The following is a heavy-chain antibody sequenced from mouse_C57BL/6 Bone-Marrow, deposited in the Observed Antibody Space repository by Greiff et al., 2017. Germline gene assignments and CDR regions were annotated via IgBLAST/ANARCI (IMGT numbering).Heavy chain of an antibody. CDR3: GRDLALYKAWFAY. Sequence: EVQVVESGGGLVKPGGSLKLSCAASGFTFSSYAMSWVRQTPEKRLEWVATISDGGSYTYYPDNVKGRFTISRDNAKNNLYLQMSHLQSEDTAMYYCGRDLALYKAWFAYWGQGTLVTVSA. V-gene: IGHV5-4*01. CDR1: GFTFSSYA. CDR2: ISDGGSYT. J-gene: IGHJ3*01. D-gene: IGHD1-3*01.